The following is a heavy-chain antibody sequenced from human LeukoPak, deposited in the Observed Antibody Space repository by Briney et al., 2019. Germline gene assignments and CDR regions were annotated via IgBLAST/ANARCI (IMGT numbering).Heavy chain of an antibody. Sequence: GGSLRLSCAASGFTFSSYSMNWVRQAPGKGLEWVSYISSSSSTIYYADSVKGRFTISRDNAKNSLYLQMNSLRDEDTAVYYCAGGPLGSDLYYFNYWGQGTLVTVSS. J-gene: IGHJ4*02. D-gene: IGHD3-16*01. CDR3: AGGPLGSDLYYFNY. CDR2: ISSSSSTI. V-gene: IGHV3-48*02. CDR1: GFTFSSYS.